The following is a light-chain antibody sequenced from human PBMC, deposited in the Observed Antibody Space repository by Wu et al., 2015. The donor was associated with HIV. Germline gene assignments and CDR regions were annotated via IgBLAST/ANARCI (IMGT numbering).Light chain of an antibody. CDR3: QFYSFSFRT. J-gene: IGKJ1*01. CDR1: QSISSN. CDR2: GAS. Sequence: EIVMTQSPAALSVSPGERATLSCKSSQSISSNLAWYQQKPGQPPRLLINGASSRVTGIPARFSGSGSGTDFTLTIDSVQSEDIAVYYCQFYSFSFRTFGQGTKVEFK. V-gene: IGKV3D-15*01.